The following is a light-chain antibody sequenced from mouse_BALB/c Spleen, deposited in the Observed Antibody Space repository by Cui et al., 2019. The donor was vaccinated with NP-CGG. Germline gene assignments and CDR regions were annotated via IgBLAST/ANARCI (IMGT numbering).Light chain of an antibody. CDR3: ALWYSNHWV. J-gene: IGLJ1*01. Sequence: QAVVTKESAVTTSPCETSTLPCRSSTGAFTTSNYANWVQEKPDHLFTGLIGGTNNRAPGVPARFSGSLIGDKAALTITGAQTEDEAIYFCALWYSNHWVFGGGTKLTVL. CDR1: TGAFTTSNY. CDR2: GTN. V-gene: IGLV1*01.